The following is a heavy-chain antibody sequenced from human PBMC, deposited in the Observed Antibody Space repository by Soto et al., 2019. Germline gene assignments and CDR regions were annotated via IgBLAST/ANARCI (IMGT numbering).Heavy chain of an antibody. CDR1: GASTSSENW. CDR2: IYHSGAT. V-gene: IGHV4-4*02. Sequence: QVQLQESGPALVKPSGTLSLACTVSGASTSSENWWSWVRQAPGKGLEWIGEIYHSGATHYSPSLKSRVTISLDKPKNQFFLKLDSVTAADSAVYYCARDAGASRYYGMDVWGQGTKVTVS. D-gene: IGHD2-8*02. CDR3: ARDAGASRYYGMDV. J-gene: IGHJ6*02.